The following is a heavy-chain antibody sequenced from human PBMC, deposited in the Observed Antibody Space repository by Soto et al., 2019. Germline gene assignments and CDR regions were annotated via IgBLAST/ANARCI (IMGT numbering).Heavy chain of an antibody. Sequence: PSETLSLTGSVSGYSVTSSDYYCGWIRQPPGKGLEWIVSMFYSVLSYYNPSLKMRVTLSVDTSKNRFSVRLNSVTAADTAGYYCPHLSVSISGPYGINVWGQGNTVTVSS. V-gene: IGHV4-39*01. D-gene: IGHD2-15*01. CDR3: PHLSVSISGPYGINV. CDR2: MFYSVLS. CDR1: GYSVTSSDYY. J-gene: IGHJ6*02.